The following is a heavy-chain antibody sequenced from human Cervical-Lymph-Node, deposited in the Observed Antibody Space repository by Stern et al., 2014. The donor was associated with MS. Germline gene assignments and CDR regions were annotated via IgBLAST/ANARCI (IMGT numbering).Heavy chain of an antibody. Sequence: EVQLEESGGGSVQTGGSLRLSCAASGFIFSSFAMSWVRQVPGKGLEWVSAISGSGSRTYYTDSVKGRFTISRVRSQNTLFLQMNSLRAEDTAVYYCVTHYSDSDGSQFSLYYFDYWGQGALVTVSS. J-gene: IGHJ4*02. D-gene: IGHD5-24*01. V-gene: IGHV3-23*04. CDR3: VTHYSDSDGSQFSLYYFDY. CDR2: ISGSGSRT. CDR1: GFIFSSFA.